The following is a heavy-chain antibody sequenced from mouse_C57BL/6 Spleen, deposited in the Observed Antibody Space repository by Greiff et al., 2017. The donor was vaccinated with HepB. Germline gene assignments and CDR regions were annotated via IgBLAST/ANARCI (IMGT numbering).Heavy chain of an antibody. CDR3: ARSGITTVVPYLDY. CDR2: INPSTGGT. CDR1: GYSFTGYY. J-gene: IGHJ2*01. D-gene: IGHD1-1*01. Sequence: VQLQQSGPELVKPGASVKISCKASGYSFTGYYMNWVKQSPEKSLEWIGEINPSTGGTTYNQKFKAKATLTVDKSSSTAYMQLKSLTSEDSAVYYCARSGITTVVPYLDYWGQGTTLTVSS. V-gene: IGHV1-42*01.